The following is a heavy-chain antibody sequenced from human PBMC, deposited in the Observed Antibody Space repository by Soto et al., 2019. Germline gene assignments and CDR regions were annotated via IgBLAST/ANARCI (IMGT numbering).Heavy chain of an antibody. J-gene: IGHJ4*02. CDR1: GYTFTSCA. CDR3: ARGPGGTDGGGEY. V-gene: IGHV1-3*01. Sequence: QVQLVQSGAEVKKPGASVKVSCKASGYTFTSCAMHWVRQAPGQRLEWMGWINAGNGNTKYSQKFQGRVTVTWDTAASTAYMERTSRRSEDTAVYYRARGPGGTDGGGEYWGQGTLVTVSS. D-gene: IGHD3-10*01. CDR2: INAGNGNT.